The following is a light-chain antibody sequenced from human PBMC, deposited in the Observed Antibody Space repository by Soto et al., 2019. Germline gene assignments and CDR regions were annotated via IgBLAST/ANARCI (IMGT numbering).Light chain of an antibody. J-gene: IGLJ3*02. CDR3: QSYDSSLSGWV. V-gene: IGLV1-40*01. CDR1: SSNIGAPFD. Sequence: QSVLTQPPSVSGAPGQRVTISCTGSSSNIGAPFDVHWYQQVSRTAPKLLIYGNNNRPSGVPDRFSGSKSGTSASLAITGLQAEDEADYYCQSYDSSLSGWVFGGGTKLTVL. CDR2: GNN.